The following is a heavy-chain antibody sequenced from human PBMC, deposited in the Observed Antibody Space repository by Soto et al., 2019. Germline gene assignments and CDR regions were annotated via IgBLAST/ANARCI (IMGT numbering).Heavy chain of an antibody. CDR3: AKDLAGYCSSTSCYSGHDY. V-gene: IGHV3-23*01. D-gene: IGHD2-2*03. Sequence: GGSLRLSCAASGFTFSSYAMSWVRQAPGKGLEWVSAISGSGGSTYYADSVKGRFTISRDNSKNTLYLQMNSLRAEDTAVYYCAKDLAGYCSSTSCYSGHDYWGQGTLVTVSS. J-gene: IGHJ4*02. CDR1: GFTFSSYA. CDR2: ISGSGGST.